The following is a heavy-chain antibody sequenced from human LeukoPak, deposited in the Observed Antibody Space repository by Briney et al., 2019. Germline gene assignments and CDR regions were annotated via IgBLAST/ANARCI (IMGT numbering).Heavy chain of an antibody. D-gene: IGHD3-10*01. J-gene: IGHJ4*02. CDR1: GGTFSSYT. CDR2: IIPILGIA. V-gene: IGHV1-69*04. CDR3: ARDLSKETITMVRGGIGY. Sequence: SVKVSCKASGGTFSSYTISWVRQAPGQGLEWMGRIIPILGIANYAQKLQGRVTMTTDTSTSTAYMELRSLRSDDTAVYYCARDLSKETITMVRGGIGYWGQGTLVTVSS.